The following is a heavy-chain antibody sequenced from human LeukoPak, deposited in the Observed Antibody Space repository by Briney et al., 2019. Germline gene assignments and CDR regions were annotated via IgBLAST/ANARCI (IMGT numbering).Heavy chain of an antibody. D-gene: IGHD1-26*01. CDR2: IHSSGKT. CDR3: TRSFPGIVGAADF. Sequence: SEALSLTCTVSGGSIISYYWSWIRQSPQKGLEWIAYIHSSGKTNYNPSLKSRVTISVDTSKNQFSLKVTSMTAADTGVYYCTRSFPGIVGAADFWGQGTLVTVSS. V-gene: IGHV4-59*01. J-gene: IGHJ4*02. CDR1: GGSIISYY.